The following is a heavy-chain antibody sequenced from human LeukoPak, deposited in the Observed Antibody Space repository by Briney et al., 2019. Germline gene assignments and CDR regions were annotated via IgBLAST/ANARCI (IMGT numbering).Heavy chain of an antibody. CDR2: ISYDGSNK. J-gene: IGHJ4*02. CDR3: AKDKGETGVFDY. CDR1: GFTFSNAW. V-gene: IGHV3-30*18. D-gene: IGHD2-21*01. Sequence: GGSLRLSCAASGFTFSNAWMSWVRQAPGKGLEWVAVISYDGSNKYYADSVKGRFTISRDNSKNTLYLQMNSLRAEDTAVYYCAKDKGETGVFDYWGQGTLVTVSS.